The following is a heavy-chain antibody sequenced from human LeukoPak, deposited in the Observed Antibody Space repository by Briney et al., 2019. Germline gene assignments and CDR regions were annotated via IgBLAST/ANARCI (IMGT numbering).Heavy chain of an antibody. D-gene: IGHD3-10*01. CDR2: IYYSGST. V-gene: IGHV4-39*01. J-gene: IGHJ4*02. CDR1: GGSISSSSYY. Sequence: PSETLSLTCTVSGGSISSSSYYWGWIRQPPGKGLEWIGSIYYSGSTYYNPSLKSRVTISVDTSKNQFSLKLSSVTAADTAVYYCARHGGETVYFDYWGQGTLVTVSS. CDR3: ARHGGETVYFDY.